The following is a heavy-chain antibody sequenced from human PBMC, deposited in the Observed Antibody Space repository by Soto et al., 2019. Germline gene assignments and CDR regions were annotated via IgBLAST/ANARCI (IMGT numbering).Heavy chain of an antibody. V-gene: IGHV3-48*02. CDR1: GFTFSSYS. CDR3: AGESWEGGRYCWAPNCY. CDR2: IRSSSSTI. Sequence: GGSLRLSCAASGFTFSSYSMNWVRQAPGKGLEWVSYIRSSSSTIYYADTLKGRFAIARDNAKNYLYRQMNGLKEEDTAVYYWAGESWEGGRYCWAPNCYWGQGTLVTVSS. D-gene: IGHD2-15*01. J-gene: IGHJ4*02.